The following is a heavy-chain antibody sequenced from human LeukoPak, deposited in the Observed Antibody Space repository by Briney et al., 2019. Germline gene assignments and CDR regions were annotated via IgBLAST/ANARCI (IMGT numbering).Heavy chain of an antibody. CDR1: GFSYSSCV. CDR2: IGMSSGTI. J-gene: IGHJ6*04. CDR3: ARSRESDG. V-gene: IGHV3-48*02. Sequence: GGSLRYSSAASGFSYSSCVVNWVRQAPGKGLEWVSYIGMSSGTINYADSVKGRFTISRDNAKNSLSLQMNSLRDEDTAVYYCARSRESDGWGERRSVTVSA. D-gene: IGHD5-24*01.